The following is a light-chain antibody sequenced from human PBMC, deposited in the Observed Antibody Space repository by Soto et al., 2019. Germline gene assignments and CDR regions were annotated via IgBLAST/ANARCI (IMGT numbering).Light chain of an antibody. Sequence: EIVMTQSPDTLSVSPGEGVTLSCRASQSVSSNLAWYQQKPGQAPRLLIYAASTRATGIPARFSGSGSGTEFTLDISSLQSEDFAVYYCQQYKDWPLTFGGGTKVDIK. CDR2: AAS. V-gene: IGKV3-15*01. CDR1: QSVSSN. CDR3: QQYKDWPLT. J-gene: IGKJ4*01.